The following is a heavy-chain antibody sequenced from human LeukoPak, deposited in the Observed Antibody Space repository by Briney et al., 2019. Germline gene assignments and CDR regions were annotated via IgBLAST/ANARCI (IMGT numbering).Heavy chain of an antibody. CDR3: ARHYYDSSGYYHFDY. Sequence: SETLSLTCTVSGGSISSSSYYWGWIRQPPGKGLEWTGSIYYSGSTYYNPSLKSRVTISVDTSKNQFSLKLSSVTAADTAVYYCARHYYDSSGYYHFDYWGQGTLVTVSS. CDR2: IYYSGST. D-gene: IGHD3-22*01. CDR1: GGSISSSSYY. J-gene: IGHJ4*02. V-gene: IGHV4-39*01.